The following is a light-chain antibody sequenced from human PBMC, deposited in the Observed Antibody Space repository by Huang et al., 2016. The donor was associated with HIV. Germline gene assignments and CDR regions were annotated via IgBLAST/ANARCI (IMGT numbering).Light chain of an antibody. V-gene: IGKV1-9*01. CDR1: HDINSH. CDR2: AAS. J-gene: IGKJ3*01. Sequence: IQLTQSPSSLSASVGDRVTITCRASHDINSHLAWYQQKPGKAPKLLIYAASTLESGVPSRFSGSGSGADFTLTINNLQPEDFATYYCLQLNNYPGTFGPGTNVDV. CDR3: LQLNNYPGT.